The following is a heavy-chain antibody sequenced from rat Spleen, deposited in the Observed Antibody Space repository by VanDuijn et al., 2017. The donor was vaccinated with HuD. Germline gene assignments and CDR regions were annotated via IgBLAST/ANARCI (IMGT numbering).Heavy chain of an antibody. V-gene: IGHV5-29*01. CDR1: GFTFSDYG. CDR2: ISYGDRSGHSST. Sequence: EVQLVESDGGLVQPGRSLKLSCAASGFTFSDYGMAWVRQGPTKGLEWVATISYGDRSGHSSTYYRDSVKGRFTISRDNAKSTLSLQMDSLRSEDTATYYCTRGGNYALDAWGQGASVTVSS. J-gene: IGHJ4*01. D-gene: IGHD1-10*01. CDR3: TRGGNYALDA.